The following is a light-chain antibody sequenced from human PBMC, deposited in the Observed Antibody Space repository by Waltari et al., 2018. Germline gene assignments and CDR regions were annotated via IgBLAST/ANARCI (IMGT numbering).Light chain of an antibody. Sequence: QSALTQPPSASGSPGQSVTISCTGTGSGGSVSWYQQLPGKAPKLLIYEVSKRPSGVPARFSGSKSGNTASLTVSGLQAEDEGDYYCSSDAVSNNFYDVGSGTKVTVL. CDR3: SSDAVSNNFYD. J-gene: IGLJ1*01. V-gene: IGLV2-8*01. CDR1: GSGGS. CDR2: EVS.